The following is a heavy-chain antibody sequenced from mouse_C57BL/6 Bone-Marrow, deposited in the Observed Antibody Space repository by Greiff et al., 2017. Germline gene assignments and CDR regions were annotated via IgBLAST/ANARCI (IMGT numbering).Heavy chain of an antibody. V-gene: IGHV3-6*01. D-gene: IGHD1-1*01. CDR3: ALITTVSFDY. CDR1: GYSITSGYY. J-gene: IGHJ2*01. CDR2: ISYDGSN. Sequence: ESGPGLVKPSQSLSLTCSVTGYSITSGYYWNWIRQFPGNKLEWMGYISYDGSNNYNPSLKNRISITRDTSKNQFFLKLNSVTTEDTATYYCALITTVSFDYWGQGTTLTVSS.